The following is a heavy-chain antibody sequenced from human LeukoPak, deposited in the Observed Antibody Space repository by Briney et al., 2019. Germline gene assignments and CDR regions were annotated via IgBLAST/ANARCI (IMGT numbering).Heavy chain of an antibody. CDR3: AKCITMVRGSYYFDY. D-gene: IGHD3-10*01. Sequence: GGSLRLSCAASGFTFSSYAMSWVRQAPGKGLEWVAFIRYDGSNKYYADSVKGRFTTSRDNSKNTLYLQMNSLRAEDTAVYYCAKCITMVRGSYYFDYWGQGTLVTVSS. CDR1: GFTFSSYA. J-gene: IGHJ4*02. V-gene: IGHV3-30*02. CDR2: IRYDGSNK.